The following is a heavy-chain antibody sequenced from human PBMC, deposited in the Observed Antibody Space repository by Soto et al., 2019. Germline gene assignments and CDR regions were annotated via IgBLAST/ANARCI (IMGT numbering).Heavy chain of an antibody. CDR1: GGTFSSYA. J-gene: IGHJ4*02. CDR3: ARANYYDSSGYYDY. Sequence: ASVKVSCKASGGTFSSYAISLVRQAPGQGLEWMGGIIPIFGTANYAQKFQGRVTITADESTSTAYMGLSSLRSEDTAVYYCARANYYDSSGYYDYWGQGTLVTVSS. CDR2: IIPIFGTA. D-gene: IGHD3-22*01. V-gene: IGHV1-69*13.